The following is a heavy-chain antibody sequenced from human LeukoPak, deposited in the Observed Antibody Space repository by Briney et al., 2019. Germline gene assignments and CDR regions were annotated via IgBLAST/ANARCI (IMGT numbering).Heavy chain of an antibody. Sequence: TSSETLSLTCTVSGGSISSSSYYWGWLRQPPGKGLEWIGSIYYSGSTYYNPSLKSRVTISVDTSKNQFSLKLSSVTAADTAVYYCARAYYDILTTEFDPWGQGTLVTVSS. CDR1: GGSISSSSYY. J-gene: IGHJ5*02. CDR3: ARAYYDILTTEFDP. V-gene: IGHV4-39*07. CDR2: IYYSGST. D-gene: IGHD3-9*01.